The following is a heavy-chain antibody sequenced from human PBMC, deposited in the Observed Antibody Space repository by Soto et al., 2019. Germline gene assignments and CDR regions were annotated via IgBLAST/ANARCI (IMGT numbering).Heavy chain of an antibody. Sequence: ASVKVSCKASGYTFTNYAMHWVRQAPGQRLEWMGWINAGNGNTKYSQKFQGRVTITRDTSASTAYMELSSLRSEDTAVYYCARGYSSSWPPDYWGQGTLVTVSS. CDR3: ARGYSSSWPPDY. V-gene: IGHV1-3*01. CDR2: INAGNGNT. J-gene: IGHJ4*02. D-gene: IGHD6-13*01. CDR1: GYTFTNYA.